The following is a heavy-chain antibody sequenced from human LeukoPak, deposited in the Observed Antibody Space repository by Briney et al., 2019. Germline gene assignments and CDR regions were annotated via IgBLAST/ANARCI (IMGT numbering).Heavy chain of an antibody. Sequence: PSETLSLTCTVSGGSISSYYWSWIRQPPGKGLEWIGYIYYSGSTNYNPSLKSRVTISVDTSKNQFSLKLSSVTAADTAVYYCARDYGYSSSWYGYYYYYMDVWGKGTTVTVSS. J-gene: IGHJ6*03. CDR2: IYYSGST. V-gene: IGHV4-59*01. CDR3: ARDYGYSSSWYGYYYYYMDV. CDR1: GGSISSYY. D-gene: IGHD6-13*01.